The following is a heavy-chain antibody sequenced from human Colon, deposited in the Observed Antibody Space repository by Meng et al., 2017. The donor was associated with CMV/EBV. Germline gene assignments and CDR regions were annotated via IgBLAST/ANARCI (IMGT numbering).Heavy chain of an antibody. CDR1: GYTFTGYL. CDR3: GTFGGDFDY. D-gene: IGHD3-3*01. J-gene: IGHJ4*02. V-gene: IGHV1-2*02. Sequence: QVHLMRFGAEMREPGASVKVSCKASGYTFTGYLIHWVRQAPGQGLEWMGWINPYSGDTIYAQKFEVGVTMTRDASITTAYLELSSLKSDDTAVYYCGTFGGDFDYWGQGTLVTVSS. CDR2: INPYSGDT.